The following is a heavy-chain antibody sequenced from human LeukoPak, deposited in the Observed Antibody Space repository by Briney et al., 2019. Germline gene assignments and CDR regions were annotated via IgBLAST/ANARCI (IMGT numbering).Heavy chain of an antibody. CDR3: ATRAGGSYYGEDYFDY. J-gene: IGHJ4*02. Sequence: GSLRPSCAASGFTFSHYGIHWVRQAPGKGLKWVAFIRSDGGDKSYADSVKGRFTISRDNSKNTLYLQMNSLRAEDTAVYYCATRAGGSYYGEDYFDYWGQGSLVTVSS. D-gene: IGHD1-26*01. CDR2: IRSDGGDK. V-gene: IGHV3-30*02. CDR1: GFTFSHYG.